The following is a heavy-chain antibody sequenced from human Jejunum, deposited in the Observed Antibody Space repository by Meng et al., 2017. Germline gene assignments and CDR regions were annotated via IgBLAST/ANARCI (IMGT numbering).Heavy chain of an antibody. D-gene: IGHD3-3*01. CDR2: MYYSGGT. J-gene: IGHJ4*02. CDR3: ARSFWNYYYIDY. V-gene: IGHV4-39*01. Sequence: QVQLQESGPGLVKPSQTLSLTCTASGGSLNSGYYFWNWIRQRPGQGLEWIGSMYYSGGTYYNPSLKSRVTISVDASKNQFSLKLSSVTAADTAVYYCARSFWNYYYIDYWGQGALVTVSS. CDR1: GGSLNSGYYF.